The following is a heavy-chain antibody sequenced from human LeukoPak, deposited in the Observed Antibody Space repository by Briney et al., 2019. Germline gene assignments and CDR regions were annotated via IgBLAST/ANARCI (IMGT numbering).Heavy chain of an antibody. Sequence: GGSLRLSCAASGFTFSSYSMNWVRQAPGKGLEWVSSISSSSSYIYYADSVKGRFTISRDNAKNSLYLQMNSLRAEDTAVYYCARGITVTTNAFDIWGQGTMVTVSS. CDR1: GFTFSSYS. J-gene: IGHJ3*02. CDR2: ISSSSSYI. CDR3: ARGITVTTNAFDI. D-gene: IGHD4-17*01. V-gene: IGHV3-21*01.